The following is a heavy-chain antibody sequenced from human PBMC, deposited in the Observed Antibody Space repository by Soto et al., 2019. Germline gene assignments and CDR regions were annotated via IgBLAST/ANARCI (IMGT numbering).Heavy chain of an antibody. J-gene: IGHJ6*03. V-gene: IGHV3-64*01. Sequence: EVQLAESGGGLAQPGGSLRLSCSASGFTLSGYAMDWVRQAPGKGLEYVSGIRSNGVGTYYANSVQGRFTISRDNSKNTVYLQMGSLRPEDMAVYYCARRSLPDFFYMDVWGKVTTVTLSS. CDR1: GFTLSGYA. CDR2: IRSNGVGT. CDR3: ARRSLPDFFYMDV.